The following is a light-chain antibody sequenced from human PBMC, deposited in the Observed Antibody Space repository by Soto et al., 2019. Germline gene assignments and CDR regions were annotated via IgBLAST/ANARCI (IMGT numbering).Light chain of an antibody. V-gene: IGKV3-11*01. J-gene: IGKJ5*01. CDR3: LQSSNWRGGT. CDR2: GAS. CDR1: QSVSSY. Sequence: EIVLTQSPATLSLSPGERATLSCRASQSVSSYLAWYQQKPGQAPRLLIYGASNRATGIPARFSGSGSGTDFTLTISSLEPEDFAVYYGLQSSNWRGGTFGQGTRLEI.